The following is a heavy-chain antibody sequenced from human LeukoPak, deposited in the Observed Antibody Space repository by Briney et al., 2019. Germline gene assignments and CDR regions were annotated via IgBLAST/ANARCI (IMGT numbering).Heavy chain of an antibody. D-gene: IGHD6-19*01. V-gene: IGHV3-33*01. CDR2: IWYDGSKK. CDR3: ARDGISWLVCYRPALDY. J-gene: IGHJ4*02. Sequence: GGSLRLSCAASGFTLSRYGMHWVRQAPGKGLEWVAVIWYDGSKKYYADSVKGRFTISRDNSKNTLYMRMYSLRAEDTGVYYRARDGISWLVCYRPALDYWLQGSLVA. CDR1: GFTLSRYG.